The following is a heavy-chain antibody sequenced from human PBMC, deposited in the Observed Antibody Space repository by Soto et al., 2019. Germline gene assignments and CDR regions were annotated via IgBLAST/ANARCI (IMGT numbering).Heavy chain of an antibody. D-gene: IGHD6-13*01. CDR3: ARYTPIYSSSYYYFDY. CDR2: ISSSGSTI. V-gene: IGHV3-11*01. J-gene: IGHJ4*02. CDR1: GFTFSDYY. Sequence: GGSLRLSCAASGFTFSDYYMSWIRQAPGKGLEWVSYISSSGSTIYYADSVKGRFTISRDNAKNSLYLQMNSLRAEDTAVYYCARYTPIYSSSYYYFDYWGQGTLVTVSS.